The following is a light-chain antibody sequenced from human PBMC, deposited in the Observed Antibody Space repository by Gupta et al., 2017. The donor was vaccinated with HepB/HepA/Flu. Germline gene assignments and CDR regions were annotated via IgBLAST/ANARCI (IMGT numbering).Light chain of an antibody. J-gene: IGKJ2*01. CDR3: QHSDSTLFT. V-gene: IGKV1-39*01. CDR2: DAS. Sequence: DIQMTQSPSSLSASVGDRVTITCRASQSISSYLNWYQQKPGKAPKLLIYDASRLQSGVPSRFSGSGSGTDFTLTISRLQPEDFATYYCQHSDSTLFTFGQGTKVEIK. CDR1: QSISSY.